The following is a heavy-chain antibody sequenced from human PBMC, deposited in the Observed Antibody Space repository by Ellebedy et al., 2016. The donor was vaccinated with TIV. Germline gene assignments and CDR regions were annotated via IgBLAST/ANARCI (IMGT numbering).Heavy chain of an antibody. Sequence: GGSLRLXXAASGFTFSHYGMHWVRQAPGKGLEWVAAITFDGSHKYYADSVKGRFTISRDDSKNTVYLEMNSLRGDDTAVYYCARSGGPLYGSGSYMDYWGQGTLVTVSS. J-gene: IGHJ4*02. D-gene: IGHD3-10*01. V-gene: IGHV3-30*03. CDR1: GFTFSHYG. CDR3: ARSGGPLYGSGSYMDY. CDR2: ITFDGSHK.